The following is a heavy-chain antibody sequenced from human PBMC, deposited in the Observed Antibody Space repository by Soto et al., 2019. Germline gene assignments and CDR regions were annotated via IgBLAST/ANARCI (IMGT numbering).Heavy chain of an antibody. D-gene: IGHD2-2*01. J-gene: IGHJ5*02. CDR2: IIPIFGTA. CDR1: GGTFSSYA. CDR3: ARGQLSVPAENWFDP. Sequence: QVQLVQSGAEVKKPGSSVKVSCKASGGTFSSYAISWVRQAPGQGLEWMGGIIPIFGTANYAQKFQGRVTIXXDXSXXPAYMELSSLKSEDTAVYYCARGQLSVPAENWFDPWGQGTLVTVSS. V-gene: IGHV1-69*12.